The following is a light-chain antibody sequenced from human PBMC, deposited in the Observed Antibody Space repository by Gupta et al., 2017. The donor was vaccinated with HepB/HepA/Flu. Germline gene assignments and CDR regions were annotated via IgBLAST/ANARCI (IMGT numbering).Light chain of an antibody. CDR1: QSISSW. V-gene: IGKV1-5*03. CDR3: QQDNSYPYT. CDR2: KAS. J-gene: IGKJ2*01. Sequence: DIQMTQSPPTLSASVGDRATITCRASQSISSWLAWYQQKPGKAPKLLIYKASSLESGVPSRFSGSGSGTEFTLTISSLQPDDFATYYCQQDNSYPYTFGQGTKLEIK.